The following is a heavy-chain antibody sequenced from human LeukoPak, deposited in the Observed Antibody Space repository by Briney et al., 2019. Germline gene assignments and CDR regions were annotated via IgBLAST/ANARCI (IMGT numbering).Heavy chain of an antibody. CDR2: IYHSGST. V-gene: IGHV4-30-2*01. CDR3: ARQGNTTSLFDC. J-gene: IGHJ4*02. D-gene: IGHD1-14*01. Sequence: PSETLSLTCTVSGGSISSGGYYWSWIRQPPGKGLEWIGYIYHSGSTYYNPSLKSRVTISVDRSKNQFSLKLSSVTAADTAVYYCARQGNTTSLFDCWGQGTLVTVSS. CDR1: GGSISSGGYY.